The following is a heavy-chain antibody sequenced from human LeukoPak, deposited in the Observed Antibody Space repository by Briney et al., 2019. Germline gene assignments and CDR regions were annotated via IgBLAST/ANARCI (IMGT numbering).Heavy chain of an antibody. CDR1: GFTFSNAW. D-gene: IGHD3-3*01. CDR3: TTGLQLLYDGLQLDY. CDR2: IKSKTDGGTT. Sequence: PGGFLRLSCAASGFTFSNAWMSWVRQAPGKGLEWVGRIKSKTDGGTTDYAAPVKGRFTISGDDSKNTLYLQMNSLKTEDTAVYYCTTGLQLLYDGLQLDYWGQGTLVTVSS. V-gene: IGHV3-15*01. J-gene: IGHJ4*02.